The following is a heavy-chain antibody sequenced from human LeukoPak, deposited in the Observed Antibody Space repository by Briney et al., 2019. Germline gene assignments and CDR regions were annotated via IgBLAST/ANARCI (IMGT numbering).Heavy chain of an antibody. CDR2: INDYTGDS. CDR3: ARLGSYHDF. CDR1: GGSFTDYF. Sequence: PSETLSLTCTVFGGSFTDYFWTWIRHSPGKGLEWIGEINDYTGDSKYNPSLNSRVSISLEKSKNQLSLELTSVTAADTAVYFCARLGSYHDFWGQGALITVSS. J-gene: IGHJ4*02. V-gene: IGHV4-34*01. D-gene: IGHD1-26*01.